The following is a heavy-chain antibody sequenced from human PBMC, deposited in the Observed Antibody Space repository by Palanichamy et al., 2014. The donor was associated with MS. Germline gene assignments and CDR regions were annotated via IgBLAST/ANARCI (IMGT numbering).Heavy chain of an antibody. D-gene: IGHD2-2*01. CDR2: IDSGGSGI. J-gene: IGHJ5*02. CDR3: ARGGPIVAVSAAKLGGGWFDP. Sequence: EVQLVESGGDLVQPGGSLRLSCAASGFTFSSYWMHWVRQAPGKGLVWVSRIDSGGSGITYADSVKGRFTISRDNAKNTLYLQMNSLRAEDTAVYYCARGGPIVAVSAAKLGGGWFDPWGQGTLVTVSS. CDR1: GFTFSSYW. V-gene: IGHV3-74*01.